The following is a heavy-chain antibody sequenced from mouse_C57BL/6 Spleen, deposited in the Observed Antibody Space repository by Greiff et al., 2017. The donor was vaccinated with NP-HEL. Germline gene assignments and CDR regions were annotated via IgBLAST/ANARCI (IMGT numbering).Heavy chain of an antibody. CDR1: GFNIKDYY. CDR3: TKGYYGSSYGYFDV. D-gene: IGHD1-1*01. V-gene: IGHV14-1*01. CDR2: IDPEDGDT. J-gene: IGHJ1*03. Sequence: EVQLQQSGAELVRPGASVKLSCTASGFNIKDYYMHWVKQRPEQGLEWIGRIDPEDGDTEYAPKFQGKATMTADTSSNTAYLQLSSLTSEDTAVYYCTKGYYGSSYGYFDVWGTGTTVTVSS.